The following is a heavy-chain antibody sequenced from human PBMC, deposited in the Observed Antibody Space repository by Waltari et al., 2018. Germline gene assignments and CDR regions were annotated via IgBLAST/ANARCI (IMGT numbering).Heavy chain of an antibody. V-gene: IGHV4-39*07. CDR3: ARCARFRELLYYFDY. D-gene: IGHD3-10*01. CDR1: GGSISSSSYY. Sequence: QLQLQESGPGLVKPSETLSLTCTVSGGSISSSSYYWGWIRQPPGKGLEWIGSIYYSGSTYYNPSLKSRVTISVDTSKNQFSLKLSSVTAADTAVYYCARCARFRELLYYFDYWGQGTLVTVSS. J-gene: IGHJ4*02. CDR2: IYYSGST.